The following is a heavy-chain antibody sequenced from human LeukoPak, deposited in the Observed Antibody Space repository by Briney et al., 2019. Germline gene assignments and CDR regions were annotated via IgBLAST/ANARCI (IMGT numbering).Heavy chain of an antibody. CDR2: IIPIFATA. D-gene: IGHD3-3*01. CDR3: VTADIFGDRYYFYMDV. CDR1: GGTFSSYG. V-gene: IGHV1-69*13. Sequence: ASVKVSCKPSGGTFSSYGISWVRQAPGQGLECMGGIIPIFATANYAQKFQGRVTIIADEFTSTAYMELSSLRSEDTAVYYCVTADIFGDRYYFYMDVWGEGTTVTVSS. J-gene: IGHJ6*03.